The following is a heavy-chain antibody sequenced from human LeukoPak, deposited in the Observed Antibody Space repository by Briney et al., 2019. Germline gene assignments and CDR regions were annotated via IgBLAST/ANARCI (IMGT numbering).Heavy chain of an antibody. D-gene: IGHD4-11*01. J-gene: IGHJ4*02. CDR1: GFTFSSYS. Sequence: GGSLRLSCAASGFTFSSYSMNWVRQAPGKGLEWVAVISYDGSNKYYADSVKGRFTISRDNSKNTLYLQMNSLRAEDTAVYYCARGQIHSNYFDYWGQGTLVTVSS. CDR3: ARGQIHSNYFDY. V-gene: IGHV3-30*03. CDR2: ISYDGSNK.